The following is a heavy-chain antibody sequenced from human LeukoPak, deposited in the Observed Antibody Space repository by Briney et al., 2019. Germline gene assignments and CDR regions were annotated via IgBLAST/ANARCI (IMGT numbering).Heavy chain of an antibody. J-gene: IGHJ3*02. Sequence: ASVKVSCKASGYTFTSYDINWVRQATGQGLEWMGWMNPNSGNTGYAQKFQGRVTMTTDTSTSTAYMELRSLRSDDTAVYYCARDADNENGAFDIWGQGTMVTVSS. CDR1: GYTFTSYD. CDR3: ARDADNENGAFDI. CDR2: MNPNSGNT. D-gene: IGHD2-2*01. V-gene: IGHV1-8*01.